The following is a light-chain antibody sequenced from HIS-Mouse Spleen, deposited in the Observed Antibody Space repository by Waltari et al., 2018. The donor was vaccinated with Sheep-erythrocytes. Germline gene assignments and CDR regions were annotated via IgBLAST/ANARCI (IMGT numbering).Light chain of an antibody. Sequence: QSALTQPASVSGSPGQSITISCTGTSSDVGSYNLVSWYQQPPGKAPKLMIYEGIKRPSGFSNRFSGSKSGNTASLTISGLQAEDEADYYCCSYAGSSTLVFGGGTKLTVL. CDR2: EGI. J-gene: IGLJ2*01. CDR3: CSYAGSSTLV. CDR1: SSDVGSYNL. V-gene: IGLV2-23*01.